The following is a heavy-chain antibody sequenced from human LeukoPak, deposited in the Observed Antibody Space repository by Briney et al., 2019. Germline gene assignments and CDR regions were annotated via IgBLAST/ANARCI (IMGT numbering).Heavy chain of an antibody. J-gene: IGHJ4*02. D-gene: IGHD4-17*01. CDR1: GYTFTSYG. CDR2: ISPSGGST. CDR3: ARAFFGDYAGFFSPYYFDY. Sequence: ASVKVSCKASGYTFTSYGISWVRQAPGQGPEWMGVISPSGGSTTYAQKFQGRVTLTRDMSTSTDYLELSSLRSEDTAVYYCARAFFGDYAGFFSPYYFDYWGQGTLVTVSS. V-gene: IGHV1-46*01.